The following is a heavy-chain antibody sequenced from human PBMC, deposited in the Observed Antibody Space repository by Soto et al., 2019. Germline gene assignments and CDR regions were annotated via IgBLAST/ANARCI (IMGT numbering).Heavy chain of an antibody. CDR1: GFTFSSYG. V-gene: IGHV3-33*01. J-gene: IGHJ1*01. D-gene: IGHD6-19*01. CDR2: IWYDGSNK. CDR3: ARESGSSGWYAEYFQH. Sequence: QVQLVESGGGVVQPGRSLRLSCAASGFTFSSYGMHWVRQAPGKGLEWVAVIWYDGSNKYYADSVKGRSTISRDNSKNTLYLQMNSLRAEDTAVYYCARESGSSGWYAEYFQHWGQGTLVTVSS.